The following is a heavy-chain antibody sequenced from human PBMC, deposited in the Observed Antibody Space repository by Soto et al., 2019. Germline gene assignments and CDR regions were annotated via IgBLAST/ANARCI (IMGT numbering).Heavy chain of an antibody. CDR2: IKHSGST. Sequence: QVQLQQWGAGLLKPSETLSLTCAVYGGSFSGYYWTWIRQPPGTGLEWIGEIKHSGSTNYNPSLKSRFTISVYTSKNQFSLKLTSVTAADSAVYYCARDKITGLFDYWGQGTLVTVSS. CDR3: ARDKITGLFDY. D-gene: IGHD2-8*02. J-gene: IGHJ4*02. V-gene: IGHV4-34*01. CDR1: GGSFSGYY.